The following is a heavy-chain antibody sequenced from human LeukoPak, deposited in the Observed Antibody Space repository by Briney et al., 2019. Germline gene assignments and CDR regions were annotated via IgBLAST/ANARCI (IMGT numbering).Heavy chain of an antibody. Sequence: GGSLRLSCATSGFTFSTYWMTWVRQAPGKGLEWVANIKEDGSLKYYVDSVKGRFTISRDNAKNSPYLQMSSLRVEDTAVYYCARDVLGRSGEQLDYWGQGTLVTVSS. D-gene: IGHD3-3*01. CDR3: ARDVLGRSGEQLDY. CDR1: GFTFSTYW. V-gene: IGHV3-7*03. J-gene: IGHJ4*02. CDR2: IKEDGSLK.